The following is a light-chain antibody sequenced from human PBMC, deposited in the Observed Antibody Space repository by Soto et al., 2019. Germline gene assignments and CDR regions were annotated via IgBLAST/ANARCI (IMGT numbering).Light chain of an antibody. CDR3: SSYTSSSTPCVV. CDR2: DVS. J-gene: IGLJ2*01. V-gene: IGLV2-14*03. Sequence: QSALTQPASVSGFPGQSITIACTGTSSDVGGYNYVSWYQHHPGKAPKLMIYDVSNRPSGVSNRFSGSKSGNTASLTISGLQAEDEADYYCSSYTSSSTPCVVFGGGTKLTVL. CDR1: SSDVGGYNY.